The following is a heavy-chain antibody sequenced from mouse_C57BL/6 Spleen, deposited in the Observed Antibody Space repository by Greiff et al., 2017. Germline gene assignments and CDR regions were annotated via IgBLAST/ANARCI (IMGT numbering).Heavy chain of an antibody. Sequence: VQLQQSGAELVRPGASVTLSCKASGYTFTDYEMHWVKQTPVHGLEWIGAIDPETGGTAYNQKFKGKAILTADKSSSTAYMELRSLTSEDSAVYYCTTYDYLGGFAYWGQGTLVTVSA. CDR1: GYTFTDYE. CDR3: TTYDYLGGFAY. V-gene: IGHV1-15*01. CDR2: IDPETGGT. D-gene: IGHD2-4*01. J-gene: IGHJ3*01.